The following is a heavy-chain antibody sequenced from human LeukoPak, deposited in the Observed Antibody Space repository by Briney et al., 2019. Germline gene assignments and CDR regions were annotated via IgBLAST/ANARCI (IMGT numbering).Heavy chain of an antibody. CDR1: GFTFSSYG. D-gene: IGHD1-26*01. CDR2: IWYDGSNK. J-gene: IGHJ5*02. CDR3: ARDSREVGATWWFDP. V-gene: IGHV3-33*01. Sequence: GGSLRLSCAASGFTFSSYGMHWVRQAPGKGLEWVAVIWYDGSNKYYADSVKGRFTISRDNSKNTLYLQMNSLRAEDTAVYYCARDSREVGATWWFDPWGQGTLVTVSS.